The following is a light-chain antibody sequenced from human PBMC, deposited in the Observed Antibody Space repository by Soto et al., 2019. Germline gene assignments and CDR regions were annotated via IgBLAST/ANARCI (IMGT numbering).Light chain of an antibody. J-gene: IGLJ1*01. Sequence: QSALTQPASVSGSPGQSIAISCTGTSSDVGGYNYVSWYQQHPGKAPKLLINDVSNRPSGVSSRFSGSKSGNTASLTISGLQAEDEADYYCSSYTISSTYVFGTGTK. CDR2: DVS. CDR1: SSDVGGYNY. V-gene: IGLV2-14*01. CDR3: SSYTISSTYV.